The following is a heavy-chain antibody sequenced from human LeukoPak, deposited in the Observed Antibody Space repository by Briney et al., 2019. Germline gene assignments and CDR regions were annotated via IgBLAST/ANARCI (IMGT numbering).Heavy chain of an antibody. D-gene: IGHD3-10*01. Sequence: PSETLSLTCTVSGGSISSGGYYWSWIRQHPGKGLEWIGYIYYSGSTYYNPSLKSRVTISVDTSKNQFSLKPSSVTAADTAVYYCARVVRGAYYFDYWGQGTLVTVSS. V-gene: IGHV4-31*03. CDR2: IYYSGST. CDR1: GGSISSGGYY. CDR3: ARVVRGAYYFDY. J-gene: IGHJ4*02.